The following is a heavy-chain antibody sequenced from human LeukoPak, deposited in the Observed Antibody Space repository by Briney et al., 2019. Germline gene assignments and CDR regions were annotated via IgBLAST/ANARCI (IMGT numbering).Heavy chain of an antibody. Sequence: GGSLRLSCAASGFTFSSYGMHWVRQAPGKGLEWVAFIRYDGSNKYYADSVKGRFTISRDNSKNTLYLQMNSLRAEDTAVYYCAKSQVGWFGELLSYDYWGQGTLVTVSS. CDR2: IRYDGSNK. CDR1: GFTFSSYG. V-gene: IGHV3-30*02. J-gene: IGHJ4*02. CDR3: AKSQVGWFGELLSYDY. D-gene: IGHD3-10*01.